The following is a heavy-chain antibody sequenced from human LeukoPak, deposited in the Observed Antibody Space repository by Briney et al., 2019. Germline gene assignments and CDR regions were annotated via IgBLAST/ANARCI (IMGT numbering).Heavy chain of an antibody. D-gene: IGHD4-17*01. CDR3: ARVGVGTTVIE. CDR1: GFAFRTYE. Sequence: GGSLRLSCAASGFAFRTYEMNWVRQAPGKGLEWVSGINENGGSTGYADSVKGRFTISRDNAKNSLYLQMNSLRAEDTALYYCARVGVGTTVIEWGQGTLVIVSS. CDR2: INENGGST. V-gene: IGHV3-20*04. J-gene: IGHJ4*02.